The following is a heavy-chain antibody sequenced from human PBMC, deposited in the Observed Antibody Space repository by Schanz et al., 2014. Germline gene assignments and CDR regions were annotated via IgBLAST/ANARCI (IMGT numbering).Heavy chain of an antibody. D-gene: IGHD2-2*01. CDR1: GFTFSDYY. V-gene: IGHV3-11*01. J-gene: IGHJ4*02. Sequence: PGGSLRLSCAASGFTFSDYYMTWIRQAPGKGLEWVSDISDSGDSTHYADSVKGRFTISRDNAKNSLFLQMNSLSAEDTAVDYCAKVAPAATYLDSWGLGTLVTVAS. CDR3: AKVAPAATYLDS. CDR2: ISDSGDST.